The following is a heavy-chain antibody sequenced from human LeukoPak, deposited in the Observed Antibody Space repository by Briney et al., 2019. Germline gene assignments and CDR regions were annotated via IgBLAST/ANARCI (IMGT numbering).Heavy chain of an antibody. V-gene: IGHV3-21*01. CDR1: GFTFSSYS. D-gene: IGHD6-6*01. CDR3: ARTSGESTAALRAPFDY. Sequence: GGSLTLSCAVSGFTFSSYSMTWVRQAPGKGLEWVSSISSSSGYKFYADSVKGRFTISRDNAKNSLYLQMDSLRAEDAAVYYCARTSGESTAALRAPFDYWGQGTLATVSS. CDR2: ISSSSGYK. J-gene: IGHJ4*02.